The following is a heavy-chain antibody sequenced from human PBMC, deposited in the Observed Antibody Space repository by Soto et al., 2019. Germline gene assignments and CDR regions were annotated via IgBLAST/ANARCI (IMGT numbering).Heavy chain of an antibody. Sequence: GLLRLPCAASGVTFSSYAVSWVRQAAGKGLELVSAISGSGGSTSYADSVKGRFSISRYNSRNTLYLQMNSLRAEDTAGYCCGTTLGPHGRNSLFDYRGQGTLLTVSS. CDR2: ISGSGGST. CDR1: GVTFSSYA. V-gene: IGHV3-23*01. D-gene: IGHD4-4*01. J-gene: IGHJ4*02. CDR3: GTTLGPHGRNSLFDY.